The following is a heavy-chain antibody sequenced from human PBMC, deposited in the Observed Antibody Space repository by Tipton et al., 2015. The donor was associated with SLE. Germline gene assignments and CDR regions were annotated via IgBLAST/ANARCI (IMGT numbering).Heavy chain of an antibody. V-gene: IGHV4-34*01. Sequence: TLSLPCAVYGGSFSGYYWSWIRQPPGKGVGWIGEINHSGSTNYNPSLKSRVTISVDTSKNQFSLKLSSVTAADTAVYYCAMSSGRYWGAFDYWGQGTLVTVSS. CDR1: GGSFSGYY. CDR3: AMSSGRYWGAFDY. CDR2: INHSGST. D-gene: IGHD1-26*01. J-gene: IGHJ4*02.